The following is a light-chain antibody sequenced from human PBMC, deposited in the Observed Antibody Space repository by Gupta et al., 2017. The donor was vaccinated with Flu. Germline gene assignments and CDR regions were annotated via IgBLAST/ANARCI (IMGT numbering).Light chain of an antibody. Sequence: QSPLPQPASVSGSPGQPTPISCPGTGSHVGGYNYVSWYQQHPGKAPKLMLYEVSNRPSGVSDRFSGSKSGNTASLTISGLQAEDEADYYCSSYTGSSTVVFGGGTKLTVL. J-gene: IGLJ2*01. CDR1: GSHVGGYNY. CDR3: SSYTGSSTVV. CDR2: EVS. V-gene: IGLV2-14*01.